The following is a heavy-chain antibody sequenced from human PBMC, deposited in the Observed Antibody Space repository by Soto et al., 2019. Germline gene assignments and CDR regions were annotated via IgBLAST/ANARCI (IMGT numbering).Heavy chain of an antibody. V-gene: IGHV5-51*01. J-gene: IGHJ6*02. CDR1: GYIFTNYW. D-gene: IGHD6-19*01. CDR2: IYPGDSET. Sequence: PGESLKISCKGSGYIFTNYWIGWVRQMPGKGLEWMGIIYPGDSETRYSPSFQGQVTISADKSISTAYLQWSSLKASDTAMYYCARRTAVTDTSYYYYGMDVWGQGTTVTVSS. CDR3: ARRTAVTDTSYYYYGMDV.